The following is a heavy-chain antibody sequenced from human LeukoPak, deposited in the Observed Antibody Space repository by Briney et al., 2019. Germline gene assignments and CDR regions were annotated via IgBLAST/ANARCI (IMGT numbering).Heavy chain of an antibody. Sequence: SETLSLTCTVSSYSISNGFFWGWIRQPPGKGLEWIASIYYDGNTHYNPSLESRATISVDTSRNQFSLSLISVTAADTAVYYCARIPCYICPPGQVYWGLGTLVTVSS. CDR2: IYYDGNT. J-gene: IGHJ4*02. CDR1: SYSISNGFF. V-gene: IGHV4-38-2*02. CDR3: ARIPCYICPPGQVY. D-gene: IGHD5-18*01.